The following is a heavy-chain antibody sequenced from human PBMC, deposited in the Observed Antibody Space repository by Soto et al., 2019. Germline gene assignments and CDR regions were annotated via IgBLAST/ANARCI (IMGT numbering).Heavy chain of an antibody. CDR2: ITDSGTGT. CDR3: AIGLINGRWYAEY. D-gene: IGHD6-13*01. Sequence: EVHLLESGGGLVHPGESLRLSCGASGFTFSSCVMTWVRQAPGKGVEWVSCITDSGTGTYYAVSVKGRFTISRDNSKNTMYLQMNNLRAEDTGVDYCAIGLINGRWYAEYWGQGTLVTVSS. J-gene: IGHJ4*02. V-gene: IGHV3-23*01. CDR1: GFTFSSCV.